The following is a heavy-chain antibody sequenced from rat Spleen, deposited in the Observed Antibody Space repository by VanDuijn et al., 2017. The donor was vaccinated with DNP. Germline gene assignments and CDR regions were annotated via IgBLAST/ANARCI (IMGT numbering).Heavy chain of an antibody. J-gene: IGHJ2*01. CDR1: GSSITSNY. CDR2: ISYSGST. CDR3: ARWSDYFDY. V-gene: IGHV3-1*01. Sequence: EVRLQESGPGLVKPSQSLSLTCSVTGSSITSNYWGWIRKFPGNKMEWIGHISYSGSTSYNPSLKSRISITRDTSKNQFFLQLNSVTTEDTATYYCARWSDYFDYWGQGVMVTVSS.